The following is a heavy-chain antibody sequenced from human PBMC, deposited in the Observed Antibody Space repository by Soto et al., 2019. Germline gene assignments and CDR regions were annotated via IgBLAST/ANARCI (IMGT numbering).Heavy chain of an antibody. J-gene: IGHJ4*02. CDR2: IYNDGST. Sequence: SETLSLTCTVSGGSISVYYWSWIRQPPGKGLEWIGYIYNDGSTNYNPSLKSRVTISVDTSKNQFSLKLRSVTTADSAVYYCARDRADSGYEVSLYWGQGSLVTVSS. V-gene: IGHV4-59*01. D-gene: IGHD5-12*01. CDR3: ARDRADSGYEVSLY. CDR1: GGSISVYY.